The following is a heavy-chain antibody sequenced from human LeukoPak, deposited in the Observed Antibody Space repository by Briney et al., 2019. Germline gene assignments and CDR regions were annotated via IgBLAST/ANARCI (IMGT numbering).Heavy chain of an antibody. J-gene: IGHJ4*02. Sequence: GGSLRLSCAASGFTFSDYHMSWVRQAPGKGLEWVANIKLDGSEKNYVDSVKGRFTISRDNTKNSLYLQMNSLRAEDTAVFYCARDQYDAWSRRGNFDSWGQGTLVIVSS. D-gene: IGHD3-3*01. CDR2: IKLDGSEK. CDR3: ARDQYDAWSRRGNFDS. CDR1: GFTFSDYH. V-gene: IGHV3-7*03.